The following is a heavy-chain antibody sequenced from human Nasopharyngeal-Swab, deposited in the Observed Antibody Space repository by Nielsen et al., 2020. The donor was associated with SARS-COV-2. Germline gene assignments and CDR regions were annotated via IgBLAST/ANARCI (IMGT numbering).Heavy chain of an antibody. V-gene: IGHV4-39*01. Sequence: SETLSLTCTVSGGSISSHSYYWAWIRKPPGKGPESIGHIYYTGSTHYNPSLRSRVTTSVDTSKNQFSLELRSVTAADTGVYFCARLNYDFGGLYGVDVWGQGTTVTVSS. D-gene: IGHD3-3*01. CDR2: IYYTGST. CDR1: GGSISSHSYY. CDR3: ARLNYDFGGLYGVDV. J-gene: IGHJ6*02.